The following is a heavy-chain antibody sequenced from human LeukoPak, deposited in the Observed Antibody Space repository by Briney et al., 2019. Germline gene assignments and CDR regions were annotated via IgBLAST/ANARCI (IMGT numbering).Heavy chain of an antibody. CDR3: ASSVSSRWAIIDY. CDR1: GYTFTAYY. CDR2: INPNSGGT. J-gene: IGHJ4*02. V-gene: IGHV1-2*02. Sequence: ASVKVSCKASGYTFTAYYMHWVRQAPGQGLEWLGWINPNSGGTNYAQKFQGRVTMTRDTSITTAYMELSRPSSDDTAVYYCASSVSSRWAIIDYWGQGTLVAVSS. D-gene: IGHD6-13*01.